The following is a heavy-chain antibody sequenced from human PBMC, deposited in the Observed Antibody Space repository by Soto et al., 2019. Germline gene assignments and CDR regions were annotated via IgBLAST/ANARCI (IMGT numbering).Heavy chain of an antibody. CDR3: TRGPFSGSYYSGGWYYFDS. CDR1: GGSFNGYI. Sequence: PSETLSLTRAVSGGSFNGYIWTWIRQTPGKWLQWIGQINHSGSSIYNPSLKNRVTISTMSNNKFSLELSSVTAADTAVYYCTRGPFSGSYYSGGWYYFDSWGQGTMVS. J-gene: IGHJ4*02. D-gene: IGHD1-26*01. V-gene: IGHV4-34*01. CDR2: INHSGSS.